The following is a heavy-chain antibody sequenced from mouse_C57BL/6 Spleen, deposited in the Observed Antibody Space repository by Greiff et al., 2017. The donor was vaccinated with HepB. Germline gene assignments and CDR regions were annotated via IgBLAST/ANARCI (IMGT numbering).Heavy chain of an antibody. CDR3: ARKHYYGSSGYFDV. V-gene: IGHV2-2*01. CDR2: IWSGGST. D-gene: IGHD1-1*01. CDR1: GFSLTSYG. J-gene: IGHJ1*03. Sequence: QVQLQQSGPGLVQPSQSLSITCTVSGFSLTSYGVHWVRQSPGKGLEWLGVIWSGGSTDYNAAFISRLSISKDNSKSQVFFKMNSLQADDTAIYYCARKHYYGSSGYFDVWGTGTTVTVSS.